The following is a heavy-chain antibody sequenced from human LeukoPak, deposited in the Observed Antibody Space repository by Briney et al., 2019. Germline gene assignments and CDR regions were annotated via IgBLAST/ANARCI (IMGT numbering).Heavy chain of an antibody. D-gene: IGHD3-22*01. CDR3: ARGTTLYDSSGDDFDY. Sequence: GGSLRLSCAASGFTVSSNYMSWVRQAPGKGLEWVAVIWYDGSNKYYADSVKGRFTISRDNSKNTLYLQMNSLRAEDTAVYYCARGTTLYDSSGDDFDYWGQGTLVTVSS. J-gene: IGHJ4*02. V-gene: IGHV3-33*08. CDR1: GFTVSSNY. CDR2: IWYDGSNK.